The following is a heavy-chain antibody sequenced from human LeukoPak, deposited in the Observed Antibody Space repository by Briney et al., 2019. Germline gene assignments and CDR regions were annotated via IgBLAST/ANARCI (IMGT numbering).Heavy chain of an antibody. J-gene: IGHJ4*02. CDR2: IYPGDSDT. CDR3: ARFPMVRGVIISSYFDY. D-gene: IGHD3-10*01. CDR1: GYSFTSYW. V-gene: IGHV5-51*01. Sequence: GESLKISCKGSGYSFTSYWIGWVGQMPGKGLEWMGIIYPGDSDTRYSPSFQGQVTISADKSISTAYLQWSSLKASDTAMYYCARFPMVRGVIISSYFDYWGQGTLVTVSS.